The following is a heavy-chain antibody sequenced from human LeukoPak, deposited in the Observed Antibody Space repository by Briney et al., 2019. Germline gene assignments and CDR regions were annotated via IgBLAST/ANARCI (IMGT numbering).Heavy chain of an antibody. D-gene: IGHD1-26*01. CDR1: GFTFSSYW. J-gene: IGHJ2*01. Sequence: GGSLRLSCVASGFTFSSYWMTWVRQAPGKGLEWVANIKTDGSQIYYVDSVKGRFTISRDNAKNSLYLQMNSLRAEDTAVYYCARDHGGSYYDWYFDLWGRGTLVTVSS. CDR3: ARDHGGSYYDWYFDL. V-gene: IGHV3-7*01. CDR2: IKTDGSQI.